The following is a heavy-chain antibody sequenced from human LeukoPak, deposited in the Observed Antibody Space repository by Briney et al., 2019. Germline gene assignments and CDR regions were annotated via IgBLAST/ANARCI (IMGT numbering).Heavy chain of an antibody. V-gene: IGHV4-34*01. CDR1: GGSFSGYY. CDR3: ARGGGYDILTGADYYYYGMDV. J-gene: IGHJ6*02. Sequence: SETLSLTCAVYGGSFSGYYWSWIRQPPGKGLEWIGEINHSGSTNYNPSLKSRVTISVDTSKNQFYLKLSSVTAADTAVYYCARGGGYDILTGADYYYYGMDVWGQGTTVTVSS. CDR2: INHSGST. D-gene: IGHD3-9*01.